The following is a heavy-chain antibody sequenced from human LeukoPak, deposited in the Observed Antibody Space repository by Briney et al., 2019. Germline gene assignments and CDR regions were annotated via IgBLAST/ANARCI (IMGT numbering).Heavy chain of an antibody. CDR3: FSVEVVTATYAFDI. D-gene: IGHD2-21*02. CDR1: RFTFSSYA. Sequence: GGSLRLSCSASRFTFSSYAMHWVRQAPGKGLEYVSAISSNGGRTYYADSVKGRFTISRDNSKNTLYLQMSSLRAEDTAVYYCFSVEVVTATYAFDIWGQGTMVTVSS. J-gene: IGHJ3*02. CDR2: ISSNGGRT. V-gene: IGHV3-64*03.